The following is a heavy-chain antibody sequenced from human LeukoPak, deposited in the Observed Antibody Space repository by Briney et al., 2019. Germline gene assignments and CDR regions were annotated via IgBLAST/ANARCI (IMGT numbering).Heavy chain of an antibody. V-gene: IGHV4-39*07. Sequence: SETLSLTCTVSGGSISSSSYYWGWIRQPPGKGLEWIGSIYYSGSTYYNPSLKSRVTISIDTSKNQFSLKLSSVTAVDTAVYYCARDFWSGYYHALDIWGQGTMVTVSS. CDR1: GGSISSSSYY. J-gene: IGHJ3*02. CDR2: IYYSGST. D-gene: IGHD3-3*01. CDR3: ARDFWSGYYHALDI.